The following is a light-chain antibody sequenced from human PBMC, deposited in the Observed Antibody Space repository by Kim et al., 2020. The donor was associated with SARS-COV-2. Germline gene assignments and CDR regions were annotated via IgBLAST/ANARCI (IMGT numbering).Light chain of an antibody. Sequence: VALGQTVRITCQGDSLRRYYATWYQQKPGQAPVLVIYGKNNRPSGIPDRFSGSSSGNTASLTITGTQAGDEADYYCNSRDSNDNVVFGGGTQLTV. J-gene: IGLJ2*01. CDR2: GKN. V-gene: IGLV3-19*01. CDR3: NSRDSNDNVV. CDR1: SLRRYY.